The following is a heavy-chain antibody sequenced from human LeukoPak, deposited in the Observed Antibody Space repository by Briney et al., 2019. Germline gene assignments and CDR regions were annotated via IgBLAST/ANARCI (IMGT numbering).Heavy chain of an antibody. CDR3: ARGQDIVVVPAATGYYYYGMDV. CDR2: INHSGST. Sequence: SETLSLTCAVYGGSFSGYYWSWIRQPPGKGLEWIGEINHSGSTNYNPSLKSRVTISVDTSKNQFSLKLSSVTAADTAVYYCARGQDIVVVPAATGYYYYGMDVWGQGTLVTVSS. J-gene: IGHJ6*02. D-gene: IGHD2-2*01. CDR1: GGSFSGYY. V-gene: IGHV4-34*01.